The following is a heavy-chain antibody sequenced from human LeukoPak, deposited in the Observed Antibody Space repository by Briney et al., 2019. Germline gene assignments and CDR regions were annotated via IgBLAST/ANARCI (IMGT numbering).Heavy chain of an antibody. J-gene: IGHJ5*02. CDR1: GFTFSSYG. Sequence: GGSLRLSCAASGFTFSSYGMHWVRQAPGKGLEWVAVISYDGSNKYYADSVKGRFTISRDNSKNTPYLQMNSLRAEDTAVYYCAKETQRYCSGGSCPGGFDPWGQGTLVTVSS. CDR2: ISYDGSNK. CDR3: AKETQRYCSGGSCPGGFDP. V-gene: IGHV3-30*18. D-gene: IGHD2-15*01.